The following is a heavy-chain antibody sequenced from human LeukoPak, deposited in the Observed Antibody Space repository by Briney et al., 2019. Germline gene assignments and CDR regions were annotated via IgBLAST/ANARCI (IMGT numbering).Heavy chain of an antibody. CDR1: GYTFTSYD. J-gene: IGHJ3*02. CDR3: ARGGGLSSGWFHDAFDI. V-gene: IGHV1-8*01. CDR2: MDPNSGNT. D-gene: IGHD6-19*01. Sequence: ASVKVSCKASGYTFTSYDINWVRQAPGQGVEWMGWMDPNSGNTGYAQKFQGRVTMTRNTSISTAYMELSSLRSEDTAVYCCARGGGLSSGWFHDAFDIWGQGTMVTVSS.